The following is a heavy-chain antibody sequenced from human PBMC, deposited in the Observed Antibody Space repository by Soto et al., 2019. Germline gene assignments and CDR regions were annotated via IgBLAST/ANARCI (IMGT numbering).Heavy chain of an antibody. V-gene: IGHV4-30-2*01. D-gene: IGHD5-12*01. J-gene: IGHJ2*01. CDR1: GGSISSGGYS. CDR3: AGGAGGYVWYFDL. Sequence: QLQLQESGSGLVKPSQTLSLTCAVSGGSISSGGYSWSWIRQPPGKGLEWIGYIFHGGSTYYNPSLKSRLTISLDRSRNQFSLNLSSVTVADTAVYYCAGGAGGYVWYFDLWGRGTLVTVSS. CDR2: IFHGGST.